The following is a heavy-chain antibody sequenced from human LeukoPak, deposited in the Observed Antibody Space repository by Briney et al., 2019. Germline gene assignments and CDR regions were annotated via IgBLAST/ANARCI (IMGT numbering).Heavy chain of an antibody. CDR3: AMDLVVRGVIIAFGLDY. V-gene: IGHV3-9*03. CDR1: GFTFANYA. J-gene: IGHJ4*02. CDR2: IGGIVGSI. D-gene: IGHD3-10*01. Sequence: QSGRSLRPSCAPSGFTFANYAMHWVRQAPGKGLGWVSGIGGIVGSIGYADSVKGRFTISRDNVKNSLYLHMNSLKAENMALYYCAMDLVVRGVIIAFGLDYWGQGTLVTVSS.